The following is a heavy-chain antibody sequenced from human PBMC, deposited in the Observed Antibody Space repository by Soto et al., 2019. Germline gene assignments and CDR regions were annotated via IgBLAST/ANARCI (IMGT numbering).Heavy chain of an antibody. V-gene: IGHV4-59*08. Sequence: PSETLSLTCTVSGGSISSYYWSWIRQPPGKGLEWIGYIYYTGSTNYNPSLKSRVTISVDTSKKQFSLKLSSVTAADTAVYYCARLSGFDAFDIGGKGKMVTVS. D-gene: IGHD3-16*02. CDR3: ARLSGFDAFDI. CDR1: GGSISSYY. CDR2: IYYTGST. J-gene: IGHJ3*02.